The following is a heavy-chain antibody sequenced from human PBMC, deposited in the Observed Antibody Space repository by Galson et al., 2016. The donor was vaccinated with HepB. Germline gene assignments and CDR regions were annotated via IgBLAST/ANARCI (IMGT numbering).Heavy chain of an antibody. Sequence: SLRLSCAASGFTFSSYWMSWVRQAPGKGLEWVANVKRDGSERYYVDSVKGRFPISRDNAKNSLFLQMNSLRVEDTAVYYCARGANRGRPFDYWGQGTLVTVSS. CDR2: VKRDGSER. CDR3: ARGANRGRPFDY. J-gene: IGHJ4*02. D-gene: IGHD3-10*01. CDR1: GFTFSSYW. V-gene: IGHV3-7*03.